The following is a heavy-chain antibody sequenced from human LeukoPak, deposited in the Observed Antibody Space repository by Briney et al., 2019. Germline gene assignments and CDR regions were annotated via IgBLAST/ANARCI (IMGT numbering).Heavy chain of an antibody. D-gene: IGHD1-26*01. V-gene: IGHV6-1*01. J-gene: IGHJ4*02. Sequence: SQTLSLTCDISGDSVSNNRASWGWIRQSPSRGLEWLGRTYYRSQWFDDYRPSVRSRITINPDTSKNQFSLQMNSVTPEDTAVYYCVRIRGLGLFDYWGQGTLVTVSS. CDR1: GDSVSNNRAS. CDR2: TYYRSQWFD. CDR3: VRIRGLGLFDY.